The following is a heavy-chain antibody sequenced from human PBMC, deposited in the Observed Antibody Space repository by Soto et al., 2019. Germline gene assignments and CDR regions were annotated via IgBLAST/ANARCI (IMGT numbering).Heavy chain of an antibody. V-gene: IGHV3-23*01. D-gene: IGHD6-13*01. CDR3: AKDQGSSWYEIDY. CDR2: ISGSGGST. J-gene: IGHJ4*02. Sequence: WGALILSCAAFGFTFSNYSGTRVRQAPGKGLEWVSTISGSGGSTYYADSVKGRFTISRDNSKNTLYLQMNSLRAEDTAVYYCAKDQGSSWYEIDYWGQGTLVTVSS. CDR1: GFTFSNYS.